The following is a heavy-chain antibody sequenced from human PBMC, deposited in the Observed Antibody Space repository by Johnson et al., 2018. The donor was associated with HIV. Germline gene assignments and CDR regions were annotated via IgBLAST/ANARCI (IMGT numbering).Heavy chain of an antibody. J-gene: IGHJ3*02. Sequence: VQLVESGGGVVQPGRSLRLSCAASGHTFSSYGMHWVRQAPGKGLEWVAVISYDGSNKYYADSVKGRFTISRANSQNTRYLQMSSLGADDTAVYYCGGDWEGYAFDIWGQGTMVTVSS. CDR1: GHTFSSYG. D-gene: IGHD1-26*01. CDR2: ISYDGSNK. V-gene: IGHV3-30*03. CDR3: GGDWEGYAFDI.